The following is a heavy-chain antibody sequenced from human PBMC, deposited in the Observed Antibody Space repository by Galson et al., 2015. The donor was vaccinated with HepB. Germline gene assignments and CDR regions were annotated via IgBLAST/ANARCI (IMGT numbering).Heavy chain of an antibody. Sequence: ETLSLTCTVSGASISSSLYYWVWVRQPPEKGLEWIGSIYYTGNTYYKSSLKSRVAISADMSKNQFSLKVNSVTAADTAVYYCARAAGDSSTYANDYWGQGALVTVSS. CDR2: IYYTGNT. J-gene: IGHJ4*02. V-gene: IGHV4-39*07. D-gene: IGHD5-18*01. CDR1: GASISSSLYY. CDR3: ARAAGDSSTYANDY.